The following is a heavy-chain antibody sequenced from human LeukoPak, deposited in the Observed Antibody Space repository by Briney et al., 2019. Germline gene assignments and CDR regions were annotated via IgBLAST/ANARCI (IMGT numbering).Heavy chain of an antibody. J-gene: IGHJ4*02. V-gene: IGHV1-18*01. Sequence: RASVKVSCKASGGTFSSYAISWVRQAPGQGLEWMGWINPNSGGTNYAQKLQGRVTMTTDTSTSTAYMELRSLRSDDTAVYYCARDSNNIAAAGTGDYWGQGTLVTVSS. CDR3: ARDSNNIAAAGTGDY. D-gene: IGHD6-13*01. CDR2: INPNSGGT. CDR1: GGTFSSYA.